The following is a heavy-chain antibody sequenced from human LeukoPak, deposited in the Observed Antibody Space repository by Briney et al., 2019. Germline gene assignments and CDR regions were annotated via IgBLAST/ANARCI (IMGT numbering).Heavy chain of an antibody. Sequence: GGSLRLSCAASGFTFSDHYMDWVRQAPGKGLEWVSAISGSGGSTYYADSVKGRFTISRDNSKNTLYLQMNSLRAEDTAVYYCAKWVVAAPTPYYYYGMDVWGQGTTVTVSS. CDR1: GFTFSDHY. D-gene: IGHD2-15*01. J-gene: IGHJ6*02. CDR2: ISGSGGST. CDR3: AKWVVAAPTPYYYYGMDV. V-gene: IGHV3-23*01.